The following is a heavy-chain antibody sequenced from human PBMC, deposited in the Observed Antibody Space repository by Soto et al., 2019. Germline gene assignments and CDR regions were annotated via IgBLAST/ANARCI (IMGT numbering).Heavy chain of an antibody. D-gene: IGHD4-17*01. CDR3: AKFKPVDSGDYVLARWAKYYFDY. CDR1: GFTFSSYA. Sequence: GGSLRLSCAASGFTFSSYAMSWVRQAPGKGLEWVSAISGSGGSTYYADSVKGRFTISRDNSKNTLYLQMNSLRAEDTAVYYCAKFKPVDSGDYVLARWAKYYFDYWGQGTLVTVSS. CDR2: ISGSGGST. J-gene: IGHJ4*02. V-gene: IGHV3-23*01.